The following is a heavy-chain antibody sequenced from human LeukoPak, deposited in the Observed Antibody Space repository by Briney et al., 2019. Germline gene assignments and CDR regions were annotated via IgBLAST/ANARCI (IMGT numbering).Heavy chain of an antibody. CDR1: GFTFSRYS. CDR2: ITSSSSSI. J-gene: IGHJ6*03. V-gene: IGHV3-48*01. Sequence: GGSLRLSCAASGFTFSRYSVNWVRQAPGKGLEWVSYITSSSSSINYADSVRGRFTISRDNAENSLYLQMNSLRAEDTAVYYCARGLQQLVRGFNYYFMDVWGEGTTVTVSS. CDR3: ARGLQQLVRGFNYYFMDV. D-gene: IGHD6-13*01.